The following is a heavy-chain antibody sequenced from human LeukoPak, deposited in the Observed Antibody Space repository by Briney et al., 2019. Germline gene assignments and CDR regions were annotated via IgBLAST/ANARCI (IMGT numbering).Heavy chain of an antibody. CDR2: IYYSGST. CDR3: ARSTIAVAGYHFDY. D-gene: IGHD6-19*01. Sequence: SETLSLTCTVSGGSISSSSYYWGWIRQPPGKGLEWIGSIYYSGSTYYNPSLKSRVTISVDTSKNQFSLNLSSVTAADTAVYYCARSTIAVAGYHFDYWGQGTLVTVSS. J-gene: IGHJ4*02. V-gene: IGHV4-39*07. CDR1: GGSISSSSYY.